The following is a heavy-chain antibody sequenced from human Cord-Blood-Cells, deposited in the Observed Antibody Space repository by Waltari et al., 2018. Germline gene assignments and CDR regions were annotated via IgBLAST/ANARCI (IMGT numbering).Heavy chain of an antibody. J-gene: IGHJ5*02. Sequence: QVQLQQWGAGLLKPSETLSPTCAVYGGSFSGYYWSWIRQPPGKGLEWIWEINHSGSTNYNPSLKSRVTISVDTSKNQFSLKLSSVTAADTAVYYCAGNWNCNWFDPWGQGTLVTVSS. V-gene: IGHV4-34*01. CDR2: INHSGST. CDR3: AGNWNCNWFDP. CDR1: GGSFSGYY. D-gene: IGHD1-7*01.